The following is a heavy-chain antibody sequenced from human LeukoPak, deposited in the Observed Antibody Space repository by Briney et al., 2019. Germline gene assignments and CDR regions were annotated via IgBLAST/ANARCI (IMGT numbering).Heavy chain of an antibody. J-gene: IGHJ4*02. CDR1: GFTVSSNY. CDR2: IYSCGST. CDR3: AKDRVPSYSSGWYSHYYFDY. D-gene: IGHD6-19*01. V-gene: IGHV3-66*01. Sequence: GGSLRLSCAASGFTVSSNYMSWVRQAPGKGLEWASVIYSCGSTYYADSVKGRFTISRDNSKNTLYLQMNSLRAEDTAVYYCAKDRVPSYSSGWYSHYYFDYWGQGTLVTVSS.